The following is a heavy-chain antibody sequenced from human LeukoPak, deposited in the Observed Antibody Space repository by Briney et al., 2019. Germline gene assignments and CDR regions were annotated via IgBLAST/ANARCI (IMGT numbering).Heavy chain of an antibody. Sequence: GTSLRLSCAASGFTFSSYGIHWVRQAPGKGLEGVAVISYNGYNKYYADSVKGRFTISRDNSKNTLYLQMNSLRAEDTAVYYCAKEAGVNYFDYWGQGTLVTVSS. V-gene: IGHV3-30*18. D-gene: IGHD2-21*01. J-gene: IGHJ4*02. CDR2: ISYNGYNK. CDR3: AKEAGVNYFDY. CDR1: GFTFSSYG.